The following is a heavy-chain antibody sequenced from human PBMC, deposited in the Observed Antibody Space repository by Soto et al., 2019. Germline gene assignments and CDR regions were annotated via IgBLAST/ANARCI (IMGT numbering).Heavy chain of an antibody. CDR3: ARDKRDLRFVEWAYYFDY. V-gene: IGHV3-30-3*01. Sequence: QVQLVESGGGVVQPGRSLRLSCAASGFTFSSCAMHWVRQAPGKGLEWVALISYDGSNKYYADSVKGRFTISRDKSKNTLYLQRNSLRAEDTAVYYCARDKRDLRFVEWAYYFDYWGQGTLVTVSS. J-gene: IGHJ4*02. CDR1: GFTFSSCA. D-gene: IGHD3-3*01. CDR2: ISYDGSNK.